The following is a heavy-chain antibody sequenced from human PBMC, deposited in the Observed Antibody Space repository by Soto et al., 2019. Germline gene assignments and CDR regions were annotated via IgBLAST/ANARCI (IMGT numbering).Heavy chain of an antibody. CDR1: GYTFTSYA. D-gene: IGHD6-19*01. CDR3: ARYSSGHGGVFDY. CDR2: INPSGGST. V-gene: IGHV1-46*03. Sequence: ASVKVSCKASGYTFTSYAMHWVRQAPGQRLEWMGWINPSGGSTSYAQKFQGRVTMTRDTSTSTVYMELSSLRSEDTAVYYCARYSSGHGGVFDYWGQGTLVTVSS. J-gene: IGHJ4*02.